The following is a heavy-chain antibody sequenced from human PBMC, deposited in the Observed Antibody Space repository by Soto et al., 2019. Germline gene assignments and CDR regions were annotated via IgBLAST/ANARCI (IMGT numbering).Heavy chain of an antibody. Sequence: QLQLQESGPGLVKPSETLSLTCTVSGGSISSSSYYWGWIRQPPGKGLAWIGSIYYSGSTYYNPALKSRVPISVDTSKNQFSLKLSSVTAADTAVYYCASPKIAFYNWFDPWGQGTLVTVSS. J-gene: IGHJ5*02. CDR2: IYYSGST. CDR1: GGSISSSSYY. CDR3: ASPKIAFYNWFDP. V-gene: IGHV4-39*01. D-gene: IGHD3-3*02.